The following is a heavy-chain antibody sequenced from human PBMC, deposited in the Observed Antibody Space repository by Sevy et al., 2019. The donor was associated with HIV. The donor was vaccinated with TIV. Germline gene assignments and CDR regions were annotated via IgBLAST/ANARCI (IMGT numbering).Heavy chain of an antibody. CDR1: GFTFSGHA. V-gene: IGHV3-30*18. Sequence: GGSLRLSCAASGFTFSGHAMSWVRQAPGKGLEWVAVISYDGSNKYYADSVKGRFTISRDNSKNTLYLQMNSLRAEDTAVYYCAKVAYSSSLRGYFDYWGQGTLVTVSS. CDR2: ISYDGSNK. J-gene: IGHJ4*02. D-gene: IGHD6-6*01. CDR3: AKVAYSSSLRGYFDY.